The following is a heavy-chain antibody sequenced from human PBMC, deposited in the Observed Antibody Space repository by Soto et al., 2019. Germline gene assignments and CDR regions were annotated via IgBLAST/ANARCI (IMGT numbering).Heavy chain of an antibody. Sequence: GGSLRLSCAASGFTFSNYVMSWVRRAPGKGLEWVSSISNSGGSTYYADSVKGRFTISRDNSKNTLYLQMNSLRAEDTAVYYCAKEDVGGYYYSGLWGRGTLVTVSS. D-gene: IGHD1-26*01. J-gene: IGHJ4*02. CDR3: AKEDVGGYYYSGL. CDR1: GFTFSNYV. V-gene: IGHV3-23*01. CDR2: ISNSGGST.